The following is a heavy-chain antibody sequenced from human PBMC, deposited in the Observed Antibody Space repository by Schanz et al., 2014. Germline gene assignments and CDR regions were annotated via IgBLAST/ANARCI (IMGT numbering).Heavy chain of an antibody. V-gene: IGHV1-69*02. CDR1: GYTFISYG. Sequence: QVQLVQSGGEMKKPGASVKVSCKASGYTFISYGISWVRQAPGQGLEWMGRIIPILGIANYAQNFQGRVTITADKSTSTAYMELTSLRSEDTAVYYCAGTYCSSTSCYTGYYYMDVWGKGTTVTVSS. D-gene: IGHD2-2*02. CDR2: IIPILGIA. J-gene: IGHJ6*03. CDR3: AGTYCSSTSCYTGYYYMDV.